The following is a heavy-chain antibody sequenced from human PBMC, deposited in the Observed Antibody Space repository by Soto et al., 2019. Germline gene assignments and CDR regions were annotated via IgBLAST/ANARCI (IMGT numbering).Heavy chain of an antibody. CDR1: GFTVSSNY. CDR2: IYSGGST. J-gene: IGHJ6*02. V-gene: IGHV3-53*01. Sequence: EVQLAESGGGLIQPGGSLRLSCAASGFTVSSNYMSWVRQAPGKGLEWVSVIYSGGSTYYADSVKGRFTISRDNSKNTLYLQMNSLRAEDTAVYYCARDLTMVRGVSIYYYYGMDVWGQGTTVTVSS. CDR3: ARDLTMVRGVSIYYYYGMDV. D-gene: IGHD3-10*01.